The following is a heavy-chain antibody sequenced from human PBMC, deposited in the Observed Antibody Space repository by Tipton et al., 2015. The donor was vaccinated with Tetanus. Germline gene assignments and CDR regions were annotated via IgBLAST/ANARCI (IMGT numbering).Heavy chain of an antibody. Sequence: QLVQSGAEVKKPGESLNISCEASGFSFADNWIGWVRQMPGKGLEWMGVIYPGDSHVRFSPSFQGQVTISVDKSISTAYLQWNSLRASDGAMYFWARGDSFHIWGQGTLVIVS. CDR1: GFSFADNW. D-gene: IGHD2-21*01. CDR3: ARGDSFHI. CDR2: IYPGDSHV. J-gene: IGHJ3*02. V-gene: IGHV5-51*01.